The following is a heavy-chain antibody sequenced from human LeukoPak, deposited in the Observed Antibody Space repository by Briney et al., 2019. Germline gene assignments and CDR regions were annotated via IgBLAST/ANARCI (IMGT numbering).Heavy chain of an antibody. Sequence: SVTVSCKASGGTFSSYAISWVRQAPGQGLEWMGGIIPIFGTANYAQKFQGRVTITADESTSTAYMELSSLRSEDTAVHYCARGHYDFWSGYYIWGQGTTVTVSS. CDR3: ARGHYDFWSGYYI. V-gene: IGHV1-69*13. D-gene: IGHD3-3*01. J-gene: IGHJ6*02. CDR1: GGTFSSYA. CDR2: IIPIFGTA.